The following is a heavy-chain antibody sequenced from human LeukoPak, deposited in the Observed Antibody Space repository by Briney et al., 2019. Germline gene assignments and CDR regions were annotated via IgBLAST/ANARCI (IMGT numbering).Heavy chain of an antibody. J-gene: IGHJ3*02. V-gene: IGHV3-9*01. CDR2: ISWNSGSI. CDR1: GFTFDDYA. D-gene: IGHD3-9*01. Sequence: PGGSLRLSCAASGFTFDDYAMHWVRQAPGKGLEWVSGISWNSGSIGYADSVKGRFTISRDNAKNSLYLQMNSLRAEDTASYYCAKDMSYDILTGPPYAFDIWGQGTMVTVSS. CDR3: AKDMSYDILTGPPYAFDI.